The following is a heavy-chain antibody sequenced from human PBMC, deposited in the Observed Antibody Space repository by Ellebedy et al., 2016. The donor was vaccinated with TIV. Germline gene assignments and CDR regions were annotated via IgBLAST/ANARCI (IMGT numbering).Heavy chain of an antibody. Sequence: ASVKVSCXSSGYTFIRYFIHWVRQAPGQGLEWMGIINPSRGSTNYAPKFQGRVTMTRDTSTRTVYLEVTSLKSEDTAVYYCARDGAPLPPIGDNGNWFDPWGQGSLITVSS. CDR3: ARDGAPLPPIGDNGNWFDP. J-gene: IGHJ5*02. V-gene: IGHV1-46*01. CDR1: GYTFIRYF. CDR2: INPSRGST. D-gene: IGHD4-17*01.